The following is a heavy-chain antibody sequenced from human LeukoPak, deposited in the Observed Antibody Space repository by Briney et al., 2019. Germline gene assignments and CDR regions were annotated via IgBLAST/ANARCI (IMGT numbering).Heavy chain of an antibody. CDR2: INHSGST. D-gene: IGHD6-6*01. Sequence: SETLSLTCAVYGGSFSGYYWSWIRQPPGKGLEWIGEINHSGSTNYNPSLKSRVTISVDTSKNQFSLRLSSVTAADTAVYYCARRIIAARPFDYWGQGTLVTVSS. V-gene: IGHV4-34*01. CDR3: ARRIIAARPFDY. J-gene: IGHJ4*02. CDR1: GGSFSGYY.